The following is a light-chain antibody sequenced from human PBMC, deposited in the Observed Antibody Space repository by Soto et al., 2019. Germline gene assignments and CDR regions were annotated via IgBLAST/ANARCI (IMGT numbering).Light chain of an antibody. CDR2: GAS. CDR1: QSISSN. CDR3: QQYNTWRT. Sequence: EILMTQSPATLSVSPGERATLSCRASQSISSNLAWFQQKPGQAPRLLIYGASTRDAGIPARFSGSGSGTEFTLTISSLQSEDFAVYYCQQYNTWRTFGEGTKVEIK. J-gene: IGKJ1*01. V-gene: IGKV3-15*01.